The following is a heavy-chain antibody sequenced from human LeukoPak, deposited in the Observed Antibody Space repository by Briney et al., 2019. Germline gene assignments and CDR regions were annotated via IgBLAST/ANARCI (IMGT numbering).Heavy chain of an antibody. CDR2: IRGSSGSTI. J-gene: IGHJ3*02. V-gene: IGHV3-48*03. Sequence: PGGSLRLSCAASGFTFSNYAMSWVRQAPGKGLEWVSAIRGSSGSTIYYADSVKGRFTISRDNAKNSLYLQMNSLRAEDTAVYYCARWELLYAFDIWGQGTMVTVSS. D-gene: IGHD1-26*01. CDR3: ARWELLYAFDI. CDR1: GFTFSNYA.